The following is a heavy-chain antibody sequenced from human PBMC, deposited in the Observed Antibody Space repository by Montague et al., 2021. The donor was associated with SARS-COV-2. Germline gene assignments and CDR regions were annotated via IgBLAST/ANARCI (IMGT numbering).Heavy chain of an antibody. Sequence: WLALINWDDDKRYSPSLKSRLTITKDTSKNQVVLNMTNMDPVDTATYYCAHGIVVVSPAYYFDYWGQGTLVTVSS. CDR2: INWDDDK. J-gene: IGHJ4*02. V-gene: IGHV2-5*02. CDR3: AHGIVVVSPAYYFDY. D-gene: IGHD2-2*01.